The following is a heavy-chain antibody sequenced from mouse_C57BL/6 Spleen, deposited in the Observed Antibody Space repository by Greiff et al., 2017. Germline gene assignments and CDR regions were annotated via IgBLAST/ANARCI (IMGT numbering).Heavy chain of an antibody. Sequence: EVQVVESGPELVKPGASVKISCKASGYSFNDYNMNWVEQSNGKSLEWIGVINPNYGTPSYNQKFKGKATLTVDQSSSTAYMQLNSLTSEDSAVYYCASWTPPGGWFAYWGQGTLVTVSA. J-gene: IGHJ3*01. CDR1: GYSFNDYN. CDR3: ASWTPPGGWFAY. V-gene: IGHV1-39*01. CDR2: INPNYGTP.